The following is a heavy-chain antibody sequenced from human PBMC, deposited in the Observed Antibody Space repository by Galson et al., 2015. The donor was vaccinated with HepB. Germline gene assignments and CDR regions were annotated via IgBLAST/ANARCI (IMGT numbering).Heavy chain of an antibody. Sequence: SVKVSCKASGGTFSSYAISWVRQAPGQGLEWMGGIIPIFGTANYAQKFQGRVTITADKSTSTAYMELSSLRSEDTAVYYCARGPLVAAAGLYYFDYWGQGTLVTVSS. D-gene: IGHD6-13*01. CDR2: IIPIFGTA. J-gene: IGHJ4*02. CDR1: GGTFSSYA. CDR3: ARGPLVAAAGLYYFDY. V-gene: IGHV1-69*06.